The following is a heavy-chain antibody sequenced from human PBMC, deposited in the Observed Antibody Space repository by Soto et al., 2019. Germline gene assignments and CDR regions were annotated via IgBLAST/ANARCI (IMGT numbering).Heavy chain of an antibody. Sequence: PSETLSLTCTVSGGSATNSSYYWGWIRQSPGKGLEWIGSVYYRGRSYSKSSVKSRVAISVDTSKNRFSLSLNSVTASDTAVYFSVSQRTTVPTQAYFDYWGPGALVTVSS. V-gene: IGHV4-39*01. D-gene: IGHD4-17*01. CDR1: GGSATNSSYY. CDR2: VYYRGRS. CDR3: VSQRTTVPTQAYFDY. J-gene: IGHJ4*02.